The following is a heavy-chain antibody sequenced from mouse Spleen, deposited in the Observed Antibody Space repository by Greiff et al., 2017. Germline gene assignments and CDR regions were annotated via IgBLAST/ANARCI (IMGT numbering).Heavy chain of an antibody. V-gene: IGHV1-26*01. CDR2: INPNNGGT. D-gene: IGHD2-4*01. Sequence: VQLQQSGPELVKPGASVKISCKASGYTFTDYYMNWVKQSHGKSLEWIGDINPNNGGTSYNQKFKGKATSTVDKSSSTAYMELRSLTSEDSAVYYCARSVSYDYDGDAMDYWGQGTSVTVSS. CDR1: GYTFTDYY. J-gene: IGHJ4*01. CDR3: ARSVSYDYDGDAMDY.